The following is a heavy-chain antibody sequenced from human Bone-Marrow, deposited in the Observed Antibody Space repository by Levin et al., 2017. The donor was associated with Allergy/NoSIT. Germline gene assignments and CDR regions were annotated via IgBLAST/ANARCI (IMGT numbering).Heavy chain of an antibody. V-gene: IGHV4-30-4*01. J-gene: IGHJ4*02. CDR1: GGSISSGDYY. Sequence: NASETLSLTCTVSGGSISSGDYYWSWIRQPPGKGLEWIGYIYYSGSTYYNPSLKSRVTISVDTSKNQFSLKLSSVTAADTAVYYCARGLAYDSSGYTSDYWGQGTLVTVSS. D-gene: IGHD3-22*01. CDR3: ARGLAYDSSGYTSDY. CDR2: IYYSGST.